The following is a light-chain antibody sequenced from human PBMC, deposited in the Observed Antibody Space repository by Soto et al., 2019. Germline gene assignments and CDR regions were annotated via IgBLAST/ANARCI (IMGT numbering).Light chain of an antibody. Sequence: EIVLTQSAGTLSLSPGERATLSCRASQSVSSSYLAWYQQKPGQAPRLLIYGASGRATGIPDRFSGSGSGTDFYLTISRLEPEDFAVYYCQQYGSSPLFTFGPGTKVDIK. CDR2: GAS. V-gene: IGKV3-20*01. CDR1: QSVSSSY. J-gene: IGKJ3*01. CDR3: QQYGSSPLFT.